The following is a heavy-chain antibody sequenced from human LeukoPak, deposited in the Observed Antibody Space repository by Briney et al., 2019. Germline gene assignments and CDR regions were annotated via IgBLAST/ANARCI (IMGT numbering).Heavy chain of an antibody. V-gene: IGHV1-69*06. CDR3: ANYDSSGYFNY. J-gene: IGHJ4*02. D-gene: IGHD3-22*01. CDR2: IIPIFGTA. Sequence: GASVKVSCKASGGTFSSYAISWVRQAPGQGLGWMGGIIPIFGTANYAQKFQGRVTITADKSTSTAYMELSSLRSEDTAVYYCANYDSSGYFNYWGQGTLVTVSS. CDR1: GGTFSSYA.